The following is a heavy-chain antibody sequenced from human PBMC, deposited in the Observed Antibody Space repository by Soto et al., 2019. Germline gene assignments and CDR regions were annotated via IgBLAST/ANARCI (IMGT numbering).Heavy chain of an antibody. Sequence: ASVKVSCKASGYTFTSYGISWVRQAPGQGLEWMGWISAYNGNTNYAQKLQGRVTMTTDTSTSTAYMELRSLRSDDTAVYYCARDTRVQYQLLYNDYWGKGTLVTVSS. CDR1: GYTFTSYG. CDR2: ISAYNGNT. D-gene: IGHD2-2*01. CDR3: ARDTRVQYQLLYNDY. V-gene: IGHV1-18*01. J-gene: IGHJ4*02.